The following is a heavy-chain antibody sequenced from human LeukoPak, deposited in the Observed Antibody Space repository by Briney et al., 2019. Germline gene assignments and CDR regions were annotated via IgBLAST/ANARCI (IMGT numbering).Heavy chain of an antibody. V-gene: IGHV3-9*01. Sequence: GGSLRLSCAASGFTFDDYAMHWVRQAPGKGLEWVSGISWNSGSIGYADSVKGRFTISRDNAKNSLYLQMNSLRAEDTALYYCAKDIGGWGSGYYYYGMDVWGQGTTVTVSS. CDR2: ISWNSGSI. CDR3: AKDIGGWGSGYYYYGMDV. D-gene: IGHD7-27*01. CDR1: GFTFDDYA. J-gene: IGHJ6*02.